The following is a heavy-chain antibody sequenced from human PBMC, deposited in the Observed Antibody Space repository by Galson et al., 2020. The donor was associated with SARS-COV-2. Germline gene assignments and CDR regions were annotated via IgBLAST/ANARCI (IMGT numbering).Heavy chain of an antibody. CDR3: ARTSSTATREYYFDY. J-gene: IGHJ4*02. Sequence: SETLSLTCTVSGDSITNDDFYWSWVRQTPGTGLEWIGDIHSSGNTYYNPSLMSRGTFSVDTSKNQFSLRLSSVAAADTAVYFCARTSSTATREYYFDYWGQGTLVSVSS. D-gene: IGHD3-10*01. CDR2: IHSSGNT. CDR1: GDSITNDDFY. V-gene: IGHV4-30-4*01.